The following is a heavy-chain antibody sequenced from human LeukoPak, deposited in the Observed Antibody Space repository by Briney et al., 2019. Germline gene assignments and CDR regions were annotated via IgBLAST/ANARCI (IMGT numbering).Heavy chain of an antibody. J-gene: IGHJ4*02. CDR1: GFTFSSYA. CDR2: ISGSGGST. CDR3: AKGYDSSGYTFDY. D-gene: IGHD3-22*01. Sequence: PGGSLRLSCAASGFTFSSYAMSWVHQAPGKGLEWVSGISGSGGSTYYADSVKGRFTISRDNSKNTLYLQMNSLRAEDTAVYYCAKGYDSSGYTFDYWGQGTLVTVSS. V-gene: IGHV3-23*01.